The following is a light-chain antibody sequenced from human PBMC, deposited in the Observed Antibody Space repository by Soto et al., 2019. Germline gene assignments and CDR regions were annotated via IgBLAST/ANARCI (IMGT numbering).Light chain of an antibody. CDR2: YDS. J-gene: IGLJ2*01. Sequence: SYVLTQSPSVSVAPGETARISCGGNNVGSRSVHWYQQKPGQAPFLVIYYDSDRPSGIPERFSGSNSGNTATLIISRVEAGDEADYYCQVWEATGDQVVFGGGTKLTVL. CDR1: NVGSRS. V-gene: IGLV3-21*01. CDR3: QVWEATGDQVV.